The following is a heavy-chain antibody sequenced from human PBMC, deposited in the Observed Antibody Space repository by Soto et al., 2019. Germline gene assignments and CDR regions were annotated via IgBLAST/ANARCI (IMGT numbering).Heavy chain of an antibody. CDR2: VDPNDSFA. CDR1: EYSFRIYW. Sequence: GESLKISCQAFEYSFRIYWISWVRQKPGAGLEWMGRVDPNDSFATYSPSFQGHVSISVDKSTNIVYLQWRSLRASDTATYYCARHQSGSGNSNFDFWGQGTPVTVSS. CDR3: ARHQSGSGNSNFDF. V-gene: IGHV5-10-1*01. D-gene: IGHD3-10*01. J-gene: IGHJ4*02.